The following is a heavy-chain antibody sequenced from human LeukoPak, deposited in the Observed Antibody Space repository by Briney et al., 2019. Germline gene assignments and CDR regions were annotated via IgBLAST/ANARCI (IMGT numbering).Heavy chain of an antibody. CDR3: ARRRGSMGRGGNKTTYYYYGMDV. CDR2: IIPIFGTA. D-gene: IGHD3-10*01. J-gene: IGHJ6*02. V-gene: IGHV1-69*01. CDR1: GGTFSSYA. Sequence: SVKVSCKASGGTFSSYAISWVRQAPGQGLEWMGGIIPIFGTANYAQKFQGRVTITADESTSTAYMELSSLRSEDTAVYYCARRRGSMGRGGNKTTYYYYGMDVWGQGTTVTVSS.